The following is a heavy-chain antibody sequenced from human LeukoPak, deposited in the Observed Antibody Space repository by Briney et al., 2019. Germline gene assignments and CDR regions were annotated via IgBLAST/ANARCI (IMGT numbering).Heavy chain of an antibody. Sequence: GGSLRLSCAASGFTFSSYAMSWVRQTPGKGLEWVSGISGSDANTYYTDSGKGRVTISRDNSKNPLYLHMNSLRAEDTAVYYCAKDVTYYFGSGSNPNWFDPWGQGTLVTVSS. CDR2: ISGSDANT. D-gene: IGHD3-10*01. CDR3: AKDVTYYFGSGSNPNWFDP. V-gene: IGHV3-23*01. J-gene: IGHJ5*02. CDR1: GFTFSSYA.